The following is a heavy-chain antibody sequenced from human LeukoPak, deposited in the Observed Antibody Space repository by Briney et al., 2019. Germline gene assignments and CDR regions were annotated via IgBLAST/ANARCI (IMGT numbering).Heavy chain of an antibody. D-gene: IGHD3-10*01. CDR3: ARDWGGENDY. J-gene: IGHJ4*02. CDR2: INQDESEK. V-gene: IGHV3-7*01. Sequence: PGGSLRLSCVASGSTFSKYWMTWVRQAPGKGLEWVANINQDESEKYYVDSVKGRFTISRDNAKNSLYLQMNGLRDGDTAVYYCARDWGGENDYWGQGTLVTVSS. CDR1: GSTFSKYW.